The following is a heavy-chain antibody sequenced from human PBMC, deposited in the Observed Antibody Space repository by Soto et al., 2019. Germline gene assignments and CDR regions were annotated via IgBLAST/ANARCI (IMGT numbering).Heavy chain of an antibody. D-gene: IGHD5-12*01. CDR3: ARGAVATSPSHFQH. Sequence: QVQLQESGPGLVKPSQTLSLTCTVSGGSISSGGYYWSWIRQHPGKGLEWIGYIYYSGSTYYNPSLKSRVTISVDTSNTQFSLKLSSVTAADTAVYYCARGAVATSPSHFQHWGQGTLVTVSS. CDR2: IYYSGST. V-gene: IGHV4-31*03. J-gene: IGHJ1*01. CDR1: GGSISSGGYY.